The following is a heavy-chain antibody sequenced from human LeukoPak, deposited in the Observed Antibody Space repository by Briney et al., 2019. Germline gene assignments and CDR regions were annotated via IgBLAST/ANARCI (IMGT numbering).Heavy chain of an antibody. D-gene: IGHD4-17*01. CDR1: GFTFSNYA. Sequence: GGSLRLSCAASGFTFSNYAMNWVRQAPGKGLEWVSVIYSGGSTYYADSVKGRFTISRDNSKNTLYLQMNSLRAEDTAVYYCASTFYGDSPPYWGQGTLVTVSS. J-gene: IGHJ4*02. V-gene: IGHV3-66*01. CDR3: ASTFYGDSPPY. CDR2: IYSGGST.